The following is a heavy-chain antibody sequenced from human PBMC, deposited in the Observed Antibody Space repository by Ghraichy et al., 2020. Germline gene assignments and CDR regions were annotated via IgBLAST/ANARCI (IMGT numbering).Heavy chain of an antibody. J-gene: IGHJ6*02. Sequence: GGSLRLSCAASGFTFSSYWMSWVRQAPGKGLEWVANIKQDGSEKYYVDSVKGRFTIPRDNAKNSLYLQMNSLRAEDTAVYYCARVDVVVVAATSDYHYYGMDVWGQGTTVTVSS. D-gene: IGHD2-15*01. CDR2: IKQDGSEK. CDR1: GFTFSSYW. V-gene: IGHV3-7*01. CDR3: ARVDVVVVAATSDYHYYGMDV.